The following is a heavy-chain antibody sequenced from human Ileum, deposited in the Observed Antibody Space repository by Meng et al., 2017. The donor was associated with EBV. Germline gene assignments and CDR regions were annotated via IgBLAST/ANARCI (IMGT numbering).Heavy chain of an antibody. J-gene: IGHJ5*02. CDR3: ARGRSWFDP. CDR2: YVSRSIII. CDR1: EFTLVDSS. Sequence: VDSEGAYVMPVGSLRCCWAGAEFTLVDSSMDWIRQAPVKGLEWIALYVSRSIIIHYTDSVKGRFTVSRDNAKNSLFLQMKSLRAEDTAVYFCARGRSWFDPWGQGTLVTVSS. V-gene: IGHV3-11*01.